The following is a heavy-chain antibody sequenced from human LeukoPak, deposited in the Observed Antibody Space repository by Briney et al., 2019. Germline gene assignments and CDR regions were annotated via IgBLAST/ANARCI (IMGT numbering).Heavy chain of an antibody. V-gene: IGHV1-69*13. CDR2: IIPIFGTA. J-gene: IGHJ4*02. CDR3: ARDRGYCSSTSCYLDY. D-gene: IGHD2-2*01. CDR1: GGTFSSYA. Sequence: GAPVKVSCKASGGTFSSYAISWVRQAPGQGLEWMGGIIPIFGTANYAQKFQGRVTITADESTSTAYTELSSLRSEDTAVYYCARDRGYCSSTSCYLDYWGQGTLVTVSS.